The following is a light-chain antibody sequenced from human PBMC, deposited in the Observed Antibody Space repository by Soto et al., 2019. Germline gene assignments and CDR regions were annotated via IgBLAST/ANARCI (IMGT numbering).Light chain of an antibody. J-gene: IGKJ1*01. CDR1: QSVSSSY. CDR2: GAS. Sequence: EIVLTQSPGTLSLCPGERATLSCRASQSVSSSYLAWYQQKPGQAPRLLMYGASSRTTGTPDRFSGSGSGTDFTLTISRLEPEDFAVYYCQQYGSSPRTFGQGTKVEIK. CDR3: QQYGSSPRT. V-gene: IGKV3-20*01.